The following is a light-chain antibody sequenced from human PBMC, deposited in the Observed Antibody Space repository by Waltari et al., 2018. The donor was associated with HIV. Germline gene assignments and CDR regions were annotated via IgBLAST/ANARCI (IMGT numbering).Light chain of an antibody. Sequence: EIELTQSPGTLSLSPGERATLSCRASQSVISSYVAWYQQKPGHAPRLLIYGTSSRATGIRDRFSVYGSGTDFTLTISRLEPEDVAVYYCQLYLASPPEYTFGQGTKLEIK. CDR2: GTS. CDR1: QSVISSY. V-gene: IGKV3-20*01. J-gene: IGKJ2*01. CDR3: QLYLASPPEYT.